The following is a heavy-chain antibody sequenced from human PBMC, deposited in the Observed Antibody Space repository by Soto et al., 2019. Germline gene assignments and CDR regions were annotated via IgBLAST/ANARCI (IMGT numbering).Heavy chain of an antibody. CDR2: INPNSGGT. Sequence: ASVKVSCKASGYTFTGYYMHWVRQAPGQGLEWMGWINPNSGGTNYAQKFQGRVTMTRDTSISTAYMELSRLRSDDTAVYYCARDRIVVAIYDHYYYGMGVWGQGTTVTVSS. J-gene: IGHJ6*02. CDR3: ARDRIVVAIYDHYYYGMGV. CDR1: GYTFTGYY. D-gene: IGHD5-12*01. V-gene: IGHV1-2*02.